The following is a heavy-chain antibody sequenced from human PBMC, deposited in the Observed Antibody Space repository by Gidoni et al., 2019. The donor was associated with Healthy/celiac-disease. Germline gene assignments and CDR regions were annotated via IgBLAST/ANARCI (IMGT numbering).Heavy chain of an antibody. J-gene: IGHJ4*02. Sequence: EVQLVQSGAEVKKPGESLKISCQGSGYSFTSYWIGWVRQMPGKGLEWMGIIYPGDSDTRYSPSFQGQVTISADKSISTAYLQWSSLKASDTAMYYCARQQTLWELPLLGGFDYWGQGTLVTVSS. CDR1: GYSFTSYW. CDR2: IYPGDSDT. D-gene: IGHD1-26*01. V-gene: IGHV5-51*01. CDR3: ARQQTLWELPLLGGFDY.